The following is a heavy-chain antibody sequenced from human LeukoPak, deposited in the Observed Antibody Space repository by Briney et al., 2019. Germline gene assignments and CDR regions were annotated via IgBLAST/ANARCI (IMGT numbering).Heavy chain of an antibody. CDR3: AKDRTIFGVNYFDY. CDR1: GLTLSSYA. D-gene: IGHD3-3*01. Sequence: GESLTLSCAVAGLTLSSYAMSWVRQAPGKGLEWVAAISGSGGSTYYTDSVKGRFTISRDNSKNTLYLQMNSLIAEDTAVYYCAKDRTIFGVNYFDYWGQGTLVTVSS. CDR2: ISGSGGST. J-gene: IGHJ4*02. V-gene: IGHV3-23*01.